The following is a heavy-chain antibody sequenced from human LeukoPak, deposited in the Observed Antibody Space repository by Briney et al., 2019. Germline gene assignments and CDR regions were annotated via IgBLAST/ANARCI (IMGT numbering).Heavy chain of an antibody. CDR2: ISYDGDNK. D-gene: IGHD5-12*01. J-gene: IGHJ6*02. CDR1: GFTFSTYA. V-gene: IGHV3-30-3*01. Sequence: GRSLRLSCAASGFTFSTYAMHWVRQAPGKGLEWVAVISYDGDNKYYADSVKGRFTISRDNSKNTVYLQMNSLRPEDTAAYYCARGGKSAFYYGKDVWGQGTTVTVSS. CDR3: ARGGKSAFYYGKDV.